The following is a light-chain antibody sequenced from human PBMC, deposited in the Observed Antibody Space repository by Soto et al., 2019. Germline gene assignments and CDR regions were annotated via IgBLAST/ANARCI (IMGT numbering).Light chain of an antibody. CDR1: QSISSNY. CDR3: QQYGYPQLT. J-gene: IGKJ4*01. Sequence: EIVLTQSPGTLSLSPGETVTLSCRASQSISSNYVAWFQHKPGQAPRLLIYGASSRAPCIPERFSGSGSGTDFSLTINRLEPEDSAVFYCQQYGYPQLTFGGGTKVEIK. V-gene: IGKV3-20*01. CDR2: GAS.